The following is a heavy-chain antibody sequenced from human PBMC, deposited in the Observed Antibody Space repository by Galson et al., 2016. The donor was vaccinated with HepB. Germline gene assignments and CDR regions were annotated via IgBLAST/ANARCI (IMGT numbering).Heavy chain of an antibody. CDR1: GGTFSFYV. CDR3: AKSAGYYGSGYYYAMDV. Sequence: SVKVSCKASGGTFSFYVISWVRQAPGQGLEWMGGIIPFLGTSNYAQSFQGRVTITADKSTSTAYMELSGPRSGDTAVYYCAKSAGYYGSGYYYAMDVWGQGTTVTVSS. D-gene: IGHD3-10*01. V-gene: IGHV1-69*06. CDR2: IIPFLGTS. J-gene: IGHJ6*02.